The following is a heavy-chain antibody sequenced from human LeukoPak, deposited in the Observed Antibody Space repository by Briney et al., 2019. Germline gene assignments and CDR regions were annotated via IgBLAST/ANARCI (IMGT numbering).Heavy chain of an antibody. J-gene: IGHJ4*02. CDR2: TNSDVSIT. CDR3: ARGSFHYDNSGYGH. D-gene: IGHD3-22*01. V-gene: IGHV3-74*01. CDR1: GVTFSSFW. Sequence: PRGSLRLSSVASGVTFSSFWMHCGRQAPGKGLVWVSRTNSDVSITSYADSVKGRFTISRDNAKNTLYLQMNSLKAEETAVYYCARGSFHYDNSGYGHWGQGTLVTVSS.